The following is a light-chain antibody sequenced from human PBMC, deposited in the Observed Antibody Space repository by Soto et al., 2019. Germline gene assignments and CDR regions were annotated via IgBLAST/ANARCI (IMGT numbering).Light chain of an antibody. CDR2: DVS. CDR1: SSDVGGYNY. J-gene: IGLJ3*02. CDR3: CSDAGTYTSV. V-gene: IGLV2-11*01. Sequence: QSALTQPRSVSGSPGQSVTISCTGTSSDVGGYNYVSWYQQHPGKAPKLMIYDVSKRPSWVPDRFSGSKSGNTASLTISGLQAEDEDDYYCCSDAGTYTSVFGGGTKLTVL.